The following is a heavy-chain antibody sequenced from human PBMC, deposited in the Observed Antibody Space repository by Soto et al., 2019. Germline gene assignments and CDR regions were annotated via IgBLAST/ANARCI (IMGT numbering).Heavy chain of an antibody. CDR2: IYGSGRT. V-gene: IGHV4-4*07. Sequence: PSETLSLTFTLPGGSIYSYYWSWIRQPAVKGLEWIARIYGSGRTNYNPSLKSRVTISVDTSKNQFSLKLSSVTAADTAVYYCGRGQGHYFDYWAQGTLVTTSS. CDR3: GRGQGHYFDY. J-gene: IGHJ4*02. CDR1: GGSIYSYY.